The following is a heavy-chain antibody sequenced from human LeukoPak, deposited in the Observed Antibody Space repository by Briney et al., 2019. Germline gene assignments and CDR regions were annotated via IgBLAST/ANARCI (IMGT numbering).Heavy chain of an antibody. J-gene: IGHJ5*02. CDR3: ARELTYYDILTGYSPTAWFDP. D-gene: IGHD3-9*01. CDR1: GGSISSGDYY. V-gene: IGHV4-30-4*01. Sequence: PSQTLSRTCTVSGGSISSGDYYWSWIRQPPGKGLEWIGYIYYSGSTYYNPSLKSRVTISVDTSKNQFSLKLSSVTAADTAVYYCARELTYYDILTGYSPTAWFDPWGQGTLVTVSS. CDR2: IYYSGST.